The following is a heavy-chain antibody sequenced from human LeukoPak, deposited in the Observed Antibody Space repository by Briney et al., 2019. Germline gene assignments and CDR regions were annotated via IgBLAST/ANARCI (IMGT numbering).Heavy chain of an antibody. Sequence: GGSLRLSCAASGFTFSSYAMSWVRQAPGKGLEWVSTFSASGNYTYYADSVKGRFTISRDNSKNTLYLQMNSLRVEDTAVYYCAKDRRELDYWGQGTLVTVSS. CDR3: AKDRRELDY. CDR2: FSASGNYT. V-gene: IGHV3-23*01. J-gene: IGHJ4*02. CDR1: GFTFSSYA. D-gene: IGHD1-26*01.